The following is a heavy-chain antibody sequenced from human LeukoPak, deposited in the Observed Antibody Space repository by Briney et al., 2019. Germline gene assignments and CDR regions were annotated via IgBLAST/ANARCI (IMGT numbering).Heavy chain of an antibody. V-gene: IGHV3-30*04. Sequence: GGSLRLSCEASGFTFSSYAMHWVRQAPGKGLEWVAVISYDGSNKYYADSVKGRFTISRDNSKNTLYLQMNSLRAEDTAVYYCARDLGSGNYYNYFDFWGQGTLVTVSS. CDR3: ARDLGSGNYYNYFDF. D-gene: IGHD3-10*02. J-gene: IGHJ4*02. CDR1: GFTFSSYA. CDR2: ISYDGSNK.